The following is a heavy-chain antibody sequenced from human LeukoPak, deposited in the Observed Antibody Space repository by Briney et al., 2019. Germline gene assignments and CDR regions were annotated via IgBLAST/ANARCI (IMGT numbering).Heavy chain of an antibody. D-gene: IGHD3-22*01. J-gene: IGHJ4*02. Sequence: ASLKVSCKASGGTFSSYAISWVRQAPGQGLEWMGRIIPIFGTANYAQKFQGRVAITTDESTSTAYMELSSLRSEDTAVYYCARGENYYYDSSGYYTFWGQGPLVTVSS. V-gene: IGHV1-69*05. CDR3: ARGENYYYDSSGYYTF. CDR2: IIPIFGTA. CDR1: GGTFSSYA.